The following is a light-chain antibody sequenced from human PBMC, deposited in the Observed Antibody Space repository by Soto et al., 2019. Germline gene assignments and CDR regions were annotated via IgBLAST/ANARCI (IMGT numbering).Light chain of an antibody. CDR2: GND. CDR3: QSYDTSLSNSGV. Sequence: QPVLTQPPSVSGAPGQTVTISCTGSSSNIGTNFGVHWYQQFPGTAPKLIIYGNDNRPAGVTHRFSGSRSGTSASLTITGLQAEDEADYYCQSYDTSLSNSGVFGGGTKLTVL. J-gene: IGLJ3*02. V-gene: IGLV1-40*01. CDR1: SSNIGTNFG.